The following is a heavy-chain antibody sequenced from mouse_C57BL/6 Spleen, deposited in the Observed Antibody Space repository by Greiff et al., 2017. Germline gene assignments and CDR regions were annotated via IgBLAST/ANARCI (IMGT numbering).Heavy chain of an antibody. Sequence: VQRVESGAELVRPGTSVKMSCKASGYTFTNYWIGWAKQRPGHGLEWIGDIYPGGGYTNYNEKFKGKATLTADKSSSTAYMQFSSLTSEDSAIYYCARTGPGTANFGYWGQGTTLTVSS. V-gene: IGHV1-63*01. J-gene: IGHJ2*01. D-gene: IGHD4-1*01. CDR2: IYPGGGYT. CDR1: GYTFTNYW. CDR3: ARTGPGTANFGY.